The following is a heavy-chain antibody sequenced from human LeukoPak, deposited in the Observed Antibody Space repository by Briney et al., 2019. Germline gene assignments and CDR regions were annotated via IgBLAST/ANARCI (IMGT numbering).Heavy chain of an antibody. CDR2: IYPGDSYT. CDR1: GYSFTSYW. CDR3: ARTVTMTGENWFDP. J-gene: IGHJ5*01. V-gene: IGHV5-51*01. Sequence: GESLKTSRKGSGYSFTSYWIGRVRQMPGKGLEVMGIIYPGDSYTRYSPSFQGQVNISADRSLSPAYLRWSSLNASDTAMYYRARTVTMTGENWFDPWGQGTLVTVSS. D-gene: IGHD3-3*01.